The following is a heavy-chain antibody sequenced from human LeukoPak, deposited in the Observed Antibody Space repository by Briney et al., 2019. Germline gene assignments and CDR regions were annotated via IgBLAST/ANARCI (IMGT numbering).Heavy chain of an antibody. CDR3: ARGAYYYDSSGYLLGRAFDI. D-gene: IGHD3-22*01. CDR1: GYTVTGYY. Sequence: GASVKVSCKASGYTVTGYYMHWVRQAPGQGLEWMGWINPNSGGTNYAQKFQGRVTMTRDTSISTAYMELSRLRSDDTAVYYCARGAYYYDSSGYLLGRAFDIWGQGTMVTVSS. CDR2: INPNSGGT. V-gene: IGHV1-2*02. J-gene: IGHJ3*02.